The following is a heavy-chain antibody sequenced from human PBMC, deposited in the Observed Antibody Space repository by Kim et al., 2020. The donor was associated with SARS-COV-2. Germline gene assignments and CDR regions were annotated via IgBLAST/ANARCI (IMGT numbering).Heavy chain of an antibody. J-gene: IGHJ3*02. CDR1: GYTFTNYY. Sequence: ASVKVSCKASGYTFTNYYMHWVRQAPGQGLEWMGIINPSGGSTSYAQKFQGRVTMTRDTSTSTVYMELSSLRSEDTAVYYCARALLGDAFDIWGQGTMVTVSS. CDR2: INPSGGST. CDR3: ARALLGDAFDI. V-gene: IGHV1-46*01. D-gene: IGHD1-26*01.